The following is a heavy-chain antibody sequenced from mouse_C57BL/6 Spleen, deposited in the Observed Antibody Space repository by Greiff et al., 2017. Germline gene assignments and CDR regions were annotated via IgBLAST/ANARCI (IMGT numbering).Heavy chain of an antibody. V-gene: IGHV5-17*01. CDR3: ARERGDAMDY. J-gene: IGHJ4*01. Sequence: DVMLVESGGGLVKPGGSLKLSCAASGFTFSDYGMHWVRQAPEKGLEGVAYISSGSSTIYYADTVKGRFTISRDNAKNTLFLQMNSLRSEDTAMYYCARERGDAMDYWGQGTSVTVSS. CDR2: ISSGSSTI. CDR1: GFTFSDYG.